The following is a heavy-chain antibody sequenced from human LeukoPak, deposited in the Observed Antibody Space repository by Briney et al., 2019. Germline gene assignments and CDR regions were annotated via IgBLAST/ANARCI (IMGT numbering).Heavy chain of an antibody. V-gene: IGHV3-7*01. Sequence: GFLRLSCEASGFTLSTYLMNWVRQVPGKGLDWVANINPDGRGKRYVDSVKGRFTIARDNADNSLSLQMNSLRAEDTAVYYCASWGAGGNSWGQGTLVTVSS. CDR2: INPDGRGK. CDR3: ASWGAGGNS. J-gene: IGHJ4*02. CDR1: GFTLSTYL. D-gene: IGHD3-16*01.